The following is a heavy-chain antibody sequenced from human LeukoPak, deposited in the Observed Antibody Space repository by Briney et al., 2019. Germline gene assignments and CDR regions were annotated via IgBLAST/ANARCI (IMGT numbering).Heavy chain of an antibody. CDR3: ARLYYYDSSGYYYSY. Sequence: SETLSLTCAVSVYSISISSYYWGWIRQPPGKGLEWIGRFYYSGSTYYNPSLKSRVTISVDTSKNQFSLKMSSVTAADTAVYYCARLYYYDSSGYYYSYWGQGTLVTVSS. J-gene: IGHJ4*02. V-gene: IGHV4-39*01. CDR2: FYYSGST. CDR1: VYSISISSYY. D-gene: IGHD3-22*01.